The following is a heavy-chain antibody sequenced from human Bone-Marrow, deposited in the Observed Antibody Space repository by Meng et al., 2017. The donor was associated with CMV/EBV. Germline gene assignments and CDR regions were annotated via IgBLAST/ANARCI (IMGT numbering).Heavy chain of an antibody. CDR1: ISSSNW. CDR2: IYHSGST. D-gene: IGHD3-22*01. Sequence: ISSSNWGSWVRQPPGKGLEWIGEIYHSGSTNYNPSLKSRVTISVDKSKNQFSLKLSSVTAADTAVYYCARGSLRYDSSGYYQNWFDPWGQGTLVTVSS. J-gene: IGHJ5*02. V-gene: IGHV4-4*02. CDR3: ARGSLRYDSSGYYQNWFDP.